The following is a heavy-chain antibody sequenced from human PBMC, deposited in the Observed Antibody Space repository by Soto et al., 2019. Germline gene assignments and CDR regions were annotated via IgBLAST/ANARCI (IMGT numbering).Heavy chain of an antibody. J-gene: IGHJ5*02. V-gene: IGHV5-51*01. D-gene: IGHD3-10*01. CDR2: IYPGDSDT. Sequence: GESLKISCKGSGYSFTRYWIAWVRQMPGKGLEWMGIIYPGDSDTRYGPSFQGQVTISVDKSISTAYLQWSSLKASDTAMYYCARHESSYGSGAYYNVDPWGQGTLVTVSS. CDR1: GYSFTRYW. CDR3: ARHESSYGSGAYYNVDP.